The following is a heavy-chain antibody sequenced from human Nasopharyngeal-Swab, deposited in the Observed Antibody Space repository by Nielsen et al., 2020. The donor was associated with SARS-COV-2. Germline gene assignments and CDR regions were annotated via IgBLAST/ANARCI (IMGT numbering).Heavy chain of an antibody. CDR2: ISSSGSTR. CDR3: ASARPTLDV. Sequence: GESLKISCAASGFTFSSYEMNWVRQAPGKGLEWVSYISSSGSTRYYADFVKGRFTISGDNAKNSLYLQMNSLRAEDTAVYYCASARPTLDVWGQGTTVTVSS. V-gene: IGHV3-48*03. CDR1: GFTFSSYE. J-gene: IGHJ6*02.